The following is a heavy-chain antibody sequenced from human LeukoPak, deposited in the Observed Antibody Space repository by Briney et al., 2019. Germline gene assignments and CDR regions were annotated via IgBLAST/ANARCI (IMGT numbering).Heavy chain of an antibody. CDR2: IIPIFGTA. CDR1: GGTFSSYT. D-gene: IGHD1-26*01. J-gene: IGHJ5*02. Sequence: SVKVSCKASGGTFSSYTISWVRQAPGQGLEWMGGIIPIFGTANYAQKFQGRVTITADKSTSTAYMELSSLRSDDTAVYYCARFLPQKWELPGNWFDPWGQGTLVTVSS. V-gene: IGHV1-69*06. CDR3: ARFLPQKWELPGNWFDP.